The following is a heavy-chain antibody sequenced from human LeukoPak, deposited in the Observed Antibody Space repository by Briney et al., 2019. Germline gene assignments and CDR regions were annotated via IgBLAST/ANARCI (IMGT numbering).Heavy chain of an antibody. CDR1: GGSFSGYY. CDR3: ARLGYSSSWLYWFDP. J-gene: IGHJ5*02. Sequence: SETLSLTCAVYGGSFSGYYWSWIRQPPGKGLEWIGSIYYSGSTYYNPSLKSRVTISVDTSKNQFSLKLSSVTAADTAVYYCARLGYSSSWLYWFDPWGQGTLVTVSS. D-gene: IGHD6-13*01. V-gene: IGHV4-34*01. CDR2: IYYSGST.